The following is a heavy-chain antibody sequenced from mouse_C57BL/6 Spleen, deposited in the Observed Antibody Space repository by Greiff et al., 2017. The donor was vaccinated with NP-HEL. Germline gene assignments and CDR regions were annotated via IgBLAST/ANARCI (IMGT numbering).Heavy chain of an antibody. V-gene: IGHV5-4*01. CDR1: GFTFSSYA. Sequence: EVKLMESGGGLVKPGGSLKLSCAASGFTFSSYAMSWVRQTPEKRLEWVATISDGGSYTYYPDNVKGRFTISRDNAKNNLYLQMSHLKSEDTAMYYCARDWDYYGSSWFAYWGQGTLVTVSA. D-gene: IGHD1-1*01. J-gene: IGHJ3*01. CDR2: ISDGGSYT. CDR3: ARDWDYYGSSWFAY.